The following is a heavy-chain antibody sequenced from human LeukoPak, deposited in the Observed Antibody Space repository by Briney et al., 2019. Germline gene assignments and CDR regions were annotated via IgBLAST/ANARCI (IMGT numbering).Heavy chain of an antibody. Sequence: NPGGSLRLSCAASGFTFSSYSMNWVRQAPGKGLEWVSSISSSSSYIYYADSVKGRLTISRDNAENSLYLQMNSLRAEDTAVYFCARDHYYDSSGYYSDFDYWGQGTLVTVSS. CDR1: GFTFSSYS. V-gene: IGHV3-21*01. CDR3: ARDHYYDSSGYYSDFDY. D-gene: IGHD3-22*01. J-gene: IGHJ4*02. CDR2: ISSSSSYI.